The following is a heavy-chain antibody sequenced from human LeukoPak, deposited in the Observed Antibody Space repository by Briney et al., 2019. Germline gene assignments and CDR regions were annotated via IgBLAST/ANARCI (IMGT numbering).Heavy chain of an antibody. Sequence: PSETLSLTCAGYGGSFSGYYWSWIRQPPGKGLEWIGEINHSGSTNYNPSLKSRVTISVDTSKNQFSLKLSSVTAADTAVYYCASSAPRVGAPDYWGQGTLVTVSS. V-gene: IGHV4-34*01. D-gene: IGHD1-26*01. CDR2: INHSGST. J-gene: IGHJ4*02. CDR1: GGSFSGYY. CDR3: ASSAPRVGAPDY.